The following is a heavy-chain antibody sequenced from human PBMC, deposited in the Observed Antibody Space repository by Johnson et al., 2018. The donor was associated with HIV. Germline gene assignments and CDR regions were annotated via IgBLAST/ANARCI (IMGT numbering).Heavy chain of an antibody. D-gene: IGHD6-19*01. CDR2: IYIGGST. J-gene: IGHJ3*02. Sequence: VQLVESGGGLVQPGGSLRLSCAASGFTVRSNYMSWVRQAPGKGLEWVSVIYIGGSTYYSDSVKGRFTISRDNSKNKPYLQMHSLRAEDTAVYYCARDRGSSGWYDAFDIWGQGTMVTVSS. CDR1: GFTVRSNY. V-gene: IGHV3-66*01. CDR3: ARDRGSSGWYDAFDI.